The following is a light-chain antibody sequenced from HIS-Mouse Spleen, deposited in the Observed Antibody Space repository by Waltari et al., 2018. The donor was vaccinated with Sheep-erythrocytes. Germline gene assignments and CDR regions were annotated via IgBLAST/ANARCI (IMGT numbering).Light chain of an antibody. CDR3: CSYAGSYTFVV. CDR1: SSAVGGYNL. CDR2: DVS. V-gene: IGLV2-11*01. J-gene: IGLJ2*01. Sequence: QSALTQPRSVSGSPGQSVTIPCTGTSSAVGGYNLFPWYQQHPGKAPKLMIYDVSKRPSGVPDRFSGSKSGNTASLTISGLQAEDEADYYCCSYAGSYTFVVFGGGTKLTVL.